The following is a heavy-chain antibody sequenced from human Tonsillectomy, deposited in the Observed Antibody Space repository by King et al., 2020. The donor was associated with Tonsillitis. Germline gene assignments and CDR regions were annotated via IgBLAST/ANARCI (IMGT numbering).Heavy chain of an antibody. J-gene: IGHJ4*02. CDR2: IWYDGSNK. D-gene: IGHD6-13*01. Sequence: VQLVEYGGGVVQPGRSLRLSCAASGFTFSSYGMHWVRQAPGKGLEWVAVIWYDGSNKYYADSVKGRFTISRDNSKNTLYLQMNSLRAEDTAVYYCARDGTPWQQLVYFDYWGQGTLVTVSS. V-gene: IGHV3-33*08. CDR1: GFTFSSYG. CDR3: ARDGTPWQQLVYFDY.